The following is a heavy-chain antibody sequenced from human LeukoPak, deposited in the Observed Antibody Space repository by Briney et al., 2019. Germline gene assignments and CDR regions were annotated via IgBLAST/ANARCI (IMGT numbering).Heavy chain of an antibody. J-gene: IGHJ4*02. V-gene: IGHV3-74*01. CDR2: IKTDGSTT. CDR3: VRASSYGDFDY. CDR1: EFTLSTYW. D-gene: IGHD4-17*01. Sequence: GVSLRLSCAASEFTLSTYWMHWVREAPGKGLVWVSRIKTDGSTTNYADSVKGRFTISRDNAKNTLYLEMNSLRAEDTAVYYCVRASSYGDFDYWGQGTLVTVSS.